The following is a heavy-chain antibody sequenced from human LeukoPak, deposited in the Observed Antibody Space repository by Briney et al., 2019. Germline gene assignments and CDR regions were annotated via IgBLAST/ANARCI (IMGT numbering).Heavy chain of an antibody. Sequence: SETLSLTCTVSGGSISSGDYFWHWIRQPAGKGLEWIGRIYTSGSTNYNPSLKSRVTISVDTSKNQFSLKLSSVTAADTAVYYCAWLPSYWGQGTLVTVSS. CDR2: IYTSGST. CDR3: AWLPSY. V-gene: IGHV4-61*02. CDR1: GGSISSGDYF. D-gene: IGHD5-12*01. J-gene: IGHJ4*02.